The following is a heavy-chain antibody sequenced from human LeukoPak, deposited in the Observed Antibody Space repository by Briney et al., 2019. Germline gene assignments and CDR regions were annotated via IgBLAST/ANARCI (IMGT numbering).Heavy chain of an antibody. CDR3: AKDFGSGRYSFDY. CDR1: GFTFSSHA. CDR2: IRYDGSKK. D-gene: IGHD3-10*01. V-gene: IGHV3-30*02. J-gene: IGHJ4*02. Sequence: GGSLRLSCAASGFTFSSHAMHWDRQAPGKGLEWVVFIRYDGSKKRYADSVKGRLTLSRDNSKNTLYLEMNSLRVEDTAVYYCAKDFGSGRYSFDYWGQGTLVTVSS.